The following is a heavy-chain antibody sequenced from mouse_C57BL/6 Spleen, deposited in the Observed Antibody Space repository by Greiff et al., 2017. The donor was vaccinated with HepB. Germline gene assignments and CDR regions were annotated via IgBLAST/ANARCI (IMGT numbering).Heavy chain of an antibody. V-gene: IGHV5-17*01. CDR3: ARSPNYYGSSYYFDY. Sequence: EVKLQESGGGLVKPGGSLKLSCAASGFTFSDYGMHWVRQAPEKGLEWVAYISSGSSTIYYADTVKGRFTISRDNAKNTLFLQMTSLRSEDTAMYYCARSPNYYGSSYYFDYWGQGTTLTVSS. D-gene: IGHD1-1*01. CDR1: GFTFSDYG. CDR2: ISSGSSTI. J-gene: IGHJ2*01.